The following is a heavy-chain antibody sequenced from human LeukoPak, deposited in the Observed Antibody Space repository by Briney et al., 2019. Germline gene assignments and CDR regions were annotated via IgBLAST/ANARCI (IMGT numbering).Heavy chain of an antibody. D-gene: IGHD6-6*01. Sequence: SETLSLTCAVYGGSFSGYYWSWIRQPPGKGLEWIGEINHSGSTNYNPSLKSRVTISADTSKNQISLKVTSVTAADTAVYYCARGTLEYSSSSTCYYYYYLDVWGKGTTVTVSS. V-gene: IGHV4-34*01. J-gene: IGHJ6*03. CDR2: INHSGST. CDR1: GGSFSGYY. CDR3: ARGTLEYSSSSTCYYYYYLDV.